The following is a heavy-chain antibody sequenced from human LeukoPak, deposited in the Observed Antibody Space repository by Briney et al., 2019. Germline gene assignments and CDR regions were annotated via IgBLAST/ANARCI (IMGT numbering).Heavy chain of an antibody. Sequence: GGSLRLSCAASGFTFSSYGMHWVRQAPGKGLEWVAVISYDGSNKYYADSVEGRFTISRDNSKNTLYLQMNSLRAEDTAVYYRAKELAAAGTDYWGQGTLVTVSS. D-gene: IGHD6-13*01. V-gene: IGHV3-30*18. J-gene: IGHJ4*02. CDR1: GFTFSSYG. CDR2: ISYDGSNK. CDR3: AKELAAAGTDY.